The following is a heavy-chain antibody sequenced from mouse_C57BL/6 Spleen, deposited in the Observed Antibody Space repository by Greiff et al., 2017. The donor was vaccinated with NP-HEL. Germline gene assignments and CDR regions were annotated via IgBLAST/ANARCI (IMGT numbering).Heavy chain of an antibody. Sequence: VQLQQPGAELVRPRTSVKLSCKASGYTFTSYWMHWVKQRPGQGLEWIGVIDPSDSYTNYNQKFKGKATLTVDTSSSTAYMQLSSLTSEDSAVYYCARVYDGYYGFAYWGQGTLVTVSA. J-gene: IGHJ3*01. CDR1: GYTFTSYW. CDR2: IDPSDSYT. V-gene: IGHV1-59*01. D-gene: IGHD2-3*01. CDR3: ARVYDGYYGFAY.